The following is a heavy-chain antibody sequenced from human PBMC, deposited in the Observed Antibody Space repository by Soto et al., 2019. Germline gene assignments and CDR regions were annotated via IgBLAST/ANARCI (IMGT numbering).Heavy chain of an antibody. CDR2: IYWDDDK. CDR3: AYLPCSGGSCYWFSFSGMDV. J-gene: IGHJ6*02. V-gene: IGHV2-5*02. Sequence: QITLKESGPTLVKPTXXXTLTCTFSGFSLSTSGVGVAWIRQPPGKALEWLALIYWDDDKRYRPSLESRLTITKDTSKNQLVLTMTNMDSVDTATYYCAYLPCSGGSCYWFSFSGMDVWGQGTTVTVSS. D-gene: IGHD2-15*01. CDR1: GFSLSTSGVG.